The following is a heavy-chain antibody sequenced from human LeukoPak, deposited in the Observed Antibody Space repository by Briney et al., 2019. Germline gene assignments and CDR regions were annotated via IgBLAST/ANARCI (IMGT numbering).Heavy chain of an antibody. Sequence: SVKVSCKASGNTFSDYAITWVRQAPGQGLEWMGRIIPLFNTPSYSQQFRGRVTFSTDESTSTAYMELSSLRSEDTAMYYCARGARRLSHLSPLDIWGQGTMVIVSP. CDR2: IIPLFNTP. D-gene: IGHD6-25*01. CDR3: ARGARRLSHLSPLDI. J-gene: IGHJ3*02. CDR1: GNTFSDYA. V-gene: IGHV1-69*05.